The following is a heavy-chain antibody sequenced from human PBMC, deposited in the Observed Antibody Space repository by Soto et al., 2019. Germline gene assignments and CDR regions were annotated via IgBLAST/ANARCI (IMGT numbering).Heavy chain of an antibody. V-gene: IGHV3-73*01. D-gene: IGHD3-3*01. J-gene: IGHJ6*03. Sequence: GGSLRFSCAASGFTFSGSAMHWVRQASGKGLEWVGRIRSKGNNYATAYGASLKGRFTISRDDSKNTAYLQMNSLNTEDTAVYYCSRQASDFWSGKPQYYLDVWGKGTTVTVSS. CDR2: IRSKGNNYAT. CDR1: GFTFSGSA. CDR3: SRQASDFWSGKPQYYLDV.